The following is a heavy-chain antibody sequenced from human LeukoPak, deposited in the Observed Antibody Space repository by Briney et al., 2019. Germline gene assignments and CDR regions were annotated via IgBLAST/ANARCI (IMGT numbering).Heavy chain of an antibody. Sequence: SETLSLTCTVSGVSISSSSYYWGWIRQPPGKGLEWIGNIYYTGNTYYNSSLKSRVTISLDTSKNQFSLQVISLTAADTAVYYCARGPDYYGSGSLFDYWGQGTLVTVSS. CDR1: GVSISSSSYY. D-gene: IGHD3-10*01. V-gene: IGHV4-39*07. J-gene: IGHJ4*02. CDR3: ARGPDYYGSGSLFDY. CDR2: IYYTGNT.